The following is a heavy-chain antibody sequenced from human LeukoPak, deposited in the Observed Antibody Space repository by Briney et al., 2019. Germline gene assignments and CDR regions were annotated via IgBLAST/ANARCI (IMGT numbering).Heavy chain of an antibody. V-gene: IGHV3-7*01. J-gene: IGHJ4*02. D-gene: IGHD3-10*01. Sequence: GGSLRLSCAASGFTFSSYWMSWVRQAPGKGLEWVANIKQDGSEKYYVDSVKGRFTNSRDNAKNSLYLQMNSLRAEDTAVYYCARDRHYGSGSYKYWGQGTLVTVSS. CDR1: GFTFSSYW. CDR3: ARDRHYGSGSYKY. CDR2: IKQDGSEK.